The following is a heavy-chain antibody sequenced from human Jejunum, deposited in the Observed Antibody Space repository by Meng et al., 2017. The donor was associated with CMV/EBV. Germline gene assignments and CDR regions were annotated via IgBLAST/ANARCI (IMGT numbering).Heavy chain of an antibody. V-gene: IGHV3-23*01. D-gene: IGHD2-15*01. CDR2: LNGNGDTT. CDR3: AKVSTPWTTSQYQVDY. Sequence: SGCTCSNYAMVGVRQAPEKGLEWVSSLNGNGDTTHYADSMEGRFTISRDNSKNTLFLQMSSLRGEDTAVYYCAKVSTPWTTSQYQVDYWGQGTLVTVSS. CDR1: GCTCSNYA. J-gene: IGHJ4*02.